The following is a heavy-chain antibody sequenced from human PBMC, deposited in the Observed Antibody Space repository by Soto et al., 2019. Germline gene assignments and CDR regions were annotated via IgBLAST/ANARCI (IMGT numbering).Heavy chain of an antibody. V-gene: IGHV3-7*01. CDR1: GFTFNNYW. CDR2: IKQDGSEQ. J-gene: IGHJ6*03. Sequence: EVQLVESGGGLVQPGGSLRLSCEASGFTFNNYWMSWVRQAPGKGLEWVATIKQDGSEQYSVDSVKGGFTISGDNAKKTLCLQISGLRAEDTAVYYGATRSGGGFYYYYMDVWGKGTTVTVSS. CDR3: ATRSGGGFYYYYMDV. D-gene: IGHD6-19*01.